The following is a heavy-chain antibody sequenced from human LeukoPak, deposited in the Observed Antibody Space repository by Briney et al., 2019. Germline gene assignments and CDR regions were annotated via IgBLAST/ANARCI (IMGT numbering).Heavy chain of an antibody. CDR3: ARRRLGYYFDY. Sequence: SETLSLTCGVYGGSFSGYYWSWIRQPPGKGLEWIGEINPRGSTNYNPSLKSRVTLSADTSKNQFSLTLNSVTAADTAVYYCARRRLGYYFDYWGQGTLVTVSS. CDR1: GGSFSGYY. D-gene: IGHD5-24*01. J-gene: IGHJ4*02. V-gene: IGHV4-34*01. CDR2: INPRGST.